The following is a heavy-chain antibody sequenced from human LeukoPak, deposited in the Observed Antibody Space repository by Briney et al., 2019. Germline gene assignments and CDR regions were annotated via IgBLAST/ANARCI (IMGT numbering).Heavy chain of an antibody. CDR1: GGSSSGVY. Sequence: KSSETLSLTCAVYGGSSSGVYWSWIRQPPGKGLEWIGEINHSGSTNYNPSLKSRVTVSVDTSKNQFSLKLSSVTAADTAVYYCARGPGSGSYFAWFDHWGQGTPVTVSS. V-gene: IGHV4-34*01. CDR3: ARGPGSGSYFAWFDH. CDR2: INHSGST. J-gene: IGHJ5*02. D-gene: IGHD3-10*01.